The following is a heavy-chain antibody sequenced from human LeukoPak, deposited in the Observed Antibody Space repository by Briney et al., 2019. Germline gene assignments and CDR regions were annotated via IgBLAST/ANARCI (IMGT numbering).Heavy chain of an antibody. Sequence: SQTLSLTCAISGDSVSSNSVTWNWIRQSPSRGLEWLGSIYYFSTWYNDYAVSVRCRITFHPDSSKTQFSLHLNSVTPEDTAVYYCARRLTQYDCFDPWGQGILVTVSS. CDR2: IYYFSTWYN. CDR3: ARRLTQYDCFDP. D-gene: IGHD2-2*01. CDR1: GDSVSSNSVT. V-gene: IGHV6-1*01. J-gene: IGHJ5*02.